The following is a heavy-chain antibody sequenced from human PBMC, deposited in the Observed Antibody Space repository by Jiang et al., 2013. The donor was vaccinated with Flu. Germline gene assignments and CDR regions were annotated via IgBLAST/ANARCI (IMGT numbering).Heavy chain of an antibody. D-gene: IGHD6-13*01. CDR3: ARGRGSTWWDTFDL. Sequence: VESGAEVKKPGASVKVSCEASGYTFTTYGIHWVRQAPGQGLEWMGWINTGDENTQYSQKFQGRVTITRDTSASTAYMDLSTLTSEDTAVYYCARGRGSTWWDTFDLWGQGDKWSPSLQ. CDR1: GYTFTTYG. V-gene: IGHV1-3*04. J-gene: IGHJ3*01. CDR2: INTGDENT.